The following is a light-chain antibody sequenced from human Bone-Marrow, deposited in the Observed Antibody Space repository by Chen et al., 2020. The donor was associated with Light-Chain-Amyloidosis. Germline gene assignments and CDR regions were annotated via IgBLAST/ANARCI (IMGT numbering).Light chain of an antibody. J-gene: IGKJ5*01. CDR1: QSVEKSSNNKSY. CDR3: QQYYSAPIT. V-gene: IGKV4-1*01. Sequence: DIVMTQSADSLAVSLGERATINCKPSQSVEKSSNNKSYLAWYQQKRRQPPKLLIYWASFRKSGVPDRFSGSGSGTDFTLTISSLQAEDVAVYYCQQYYSAPITFGQGTRLEIK. CDR2: WAS.